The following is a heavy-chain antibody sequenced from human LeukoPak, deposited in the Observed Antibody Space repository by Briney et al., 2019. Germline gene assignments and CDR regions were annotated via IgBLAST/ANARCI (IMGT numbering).Heavy chain of an antibody. CDR2: ISGSGGST. CDR1: GLTFSSYA. J-gene: IGHJ4*02. D-gene: IGHD4-23*01. Sequence: GGSLRLSCAASGLTFSSYAMSWVRQAPGKGLEWVSAISGSGGSTYYADSVKGRFTISRDNSKNTLYLQMNSLRAEDTAVYYCAKDPTVVTPGPSHDYWGQGTLVTVSS. V-gene: IGHV3-23*01. CDR3: AKDPTVVTPGPSHDY.